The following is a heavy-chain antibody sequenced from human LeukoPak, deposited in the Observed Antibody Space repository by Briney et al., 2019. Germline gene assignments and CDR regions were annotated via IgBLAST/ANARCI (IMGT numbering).Heavy chain of an antibody. J-gene: IGHJ4*02. D-gene: IGHD6-13*01. CDR2: ISSSSTYI. Sequence: TGGSLRLSCAASGFTLSSYSMNWVRQAPGKGLEWVSFISSSSTYIYYADSLKGRFTISRDSAKNSLYLQMNGLRAEDTAVYYCARAAQQLAYDYWGQGTLVTVSS. CDR1: GFTLSSYS. CDR3: ARAAQQLAYDY. V-gene: IGHV3-21*01.